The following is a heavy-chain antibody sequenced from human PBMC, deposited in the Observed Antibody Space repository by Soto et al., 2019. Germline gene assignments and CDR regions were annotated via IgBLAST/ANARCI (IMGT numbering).Heavy chain of an antibody. V-gene: IGHV4-30-4*01. J-gene: IGHJ6*02. CDR3: ARDGFRSGSDNYGMDV. D-gene: IGHD3-10*01. CDR1: GGSISSGDYY. Sequence: QVQLQESGPGLVKPSQTLSLTCTVSGGSISSGDYYWSWLRQPPGKGREGIGYIYYSGSTYYNPSLKSRVTIAVDTSKNQFSLKLSSVTAADTAVYYCARDGFRSGSDNYGMDVWGQGTTVTVSS. CDR2: IYYSGST.